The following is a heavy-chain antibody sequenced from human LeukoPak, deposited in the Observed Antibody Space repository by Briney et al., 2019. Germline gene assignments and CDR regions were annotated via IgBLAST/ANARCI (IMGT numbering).Heavy chain of an antibody. Sequence: SETLSLTCTVSGYSISSGYYWGWIRQPPGKGLEWIGSIYHSGSTYYNPSLKSRVTISVDTSKNQFSLKLSSVTAADTAVYYCARDINPTWFDPWGQGTLVTVSS. J-gene: IGHJ5*02. CDR3: ARDINPTWFDP. CDR2: IYHSGST. D-gene: IGHD1-14*01. V-gene: IGHV4-38-2*02. CDR1: GYSISSGYY.